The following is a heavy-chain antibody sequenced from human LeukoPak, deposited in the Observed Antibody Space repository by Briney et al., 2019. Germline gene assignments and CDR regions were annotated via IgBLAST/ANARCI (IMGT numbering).Heavy chain of an antibody. J-gene: IGHJ4*02. CDR1: GGSISGSSYY. CDR2: IYYSGST. Sequence: PSETLSLTCTVSGGSISGSSYYWGWIRQPPGKGLEWIGSIYYSGSTYYNPSLKSRVTISVDTSKNQFSLKLNSVTATDTAVYYCARQGGYNSGSIDYWGQGTLVIVSS. CDR3: ARQGGYNSGSIDY. D-gene: IGHD5-18*01. V-gene: IGHV4-39*01.